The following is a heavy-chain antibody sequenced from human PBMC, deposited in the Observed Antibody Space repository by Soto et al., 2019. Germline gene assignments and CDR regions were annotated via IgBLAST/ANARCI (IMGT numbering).Heavy chain of an antibody. D-gene: IGHD3-3*01. CDR1: GFTFSSYG. Sequence: HPGGSLRLSCAASGFTFSSYGMHWVRQAPGKGLEWVAVISYDGSNKYYADSVKGRFTISRDNSKNTLYLQMNSLRAEDTAVYYCAKDFEVPRPGAFDIWGQGTMVTVSS. V-gene: IGHV3-30*18. CDR3: AKDFEVPRPGAFDI. CDR2: ISYDGSNK. J-gene: IGHJ3*02.